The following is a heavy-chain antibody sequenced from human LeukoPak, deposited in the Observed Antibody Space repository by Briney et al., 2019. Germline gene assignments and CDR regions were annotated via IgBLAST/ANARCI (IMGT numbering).Heavy chain of an antibody. CDR3: ARELPREVTLDY. Sequence: GGSLRLSCVASKFNFFSYGMQWVRQAPGKGLVWVSRIFTDGSTTSYADSVKGRFTISRDNARNTLYLQMNSLGVEVTAVYYCARELPREVTLDYWGQGTLVTVSP. CDR2: IFTDGSTT. CDR1: KFNFFSYG. V-gene: IGHV3-74*01. J-gene: IGHJ4*01. D-gene: IGHD2-21*02.